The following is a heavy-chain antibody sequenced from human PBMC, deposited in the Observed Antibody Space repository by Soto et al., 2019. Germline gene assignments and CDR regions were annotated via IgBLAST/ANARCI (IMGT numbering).Heavy chain of an antibody. Sequence: SETLSLTCAVYGGSFSGYYWSWIRQPPGKGLEWIGEINHSGSTNYNPSLKSRVTISVDTSKNQFSLKLSSVTAADTAVYYCARFIAAAGSYYFDYWGQGTLVTVSS. D-gene: IGHD6-13*01. CDR3: ARFIAAAGSYYFDY. CDR1: GGSFSGYY. J-gene: IGHJ4*02. V-gene: IGHV4-34*01. CDR2: INHSGST.